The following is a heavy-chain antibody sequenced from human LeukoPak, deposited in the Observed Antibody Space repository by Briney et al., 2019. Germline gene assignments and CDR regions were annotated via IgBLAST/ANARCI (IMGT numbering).Heavy chain of an antibody. Sequence: PGGSLKLSCAASGFTFSDSAIHWVRQASGRGLEWIGRIIDKSNSDATLYAVSVKGRFTISRDDSKSTAYVQMSSLETEDTAVYYCTRLASFDYSGPFDIWGQGTVVTVSS. D-gene: IGHD5-12*01. CDR3: TRLASFDYSGPFDI. J-gene: IGHJ3*02. CDR1: GFTFSDSA. V-gene: IGHV3-73*01. CDR2: IIDKSNSDAT.